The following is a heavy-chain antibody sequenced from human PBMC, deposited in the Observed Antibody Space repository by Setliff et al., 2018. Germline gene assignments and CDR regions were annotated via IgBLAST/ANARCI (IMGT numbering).Heavy chain of an antibody. J-gene: IGHJ6*03. Sequence: ETLSLSCAASGFTFSRYDIHWVRQVTGKGLEWVSGTAAAGDTYYADSVKGRFTISRENAKNSFYLQMNSLTAGDTAVYYCARSSVVGGYSTTYYFDYMDVWGKGTTVTVSS. CDR3: ARSSVVGGYSTTYYFDYMDV. D-gene: IGHD3-3*01. V-gene: IGHV3-13*04. CDR2: TAAAGDT. CDR1: GFTFSRYD.